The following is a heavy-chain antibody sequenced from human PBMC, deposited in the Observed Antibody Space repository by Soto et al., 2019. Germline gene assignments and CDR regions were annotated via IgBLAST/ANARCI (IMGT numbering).Heavy chain of an antibody. CDR2: IFNSGTT. CDR3: ARKRMTTVDY. Sequence: SETLSLTCTVSGGSVSSGSYYWSWIRQPPGKRLEWIGYIFNSGTTNYNSSLKSRVTISVDTSKNQFSLQLSSVTAADTAVYYCARKRMTTVDYWGQGTLVTVSS. CDR1: GGSVSSGSYY. J-gene: IGHJ4*02. D-gene: IGHD4-4*01. V-gene: IGHV4-61*01.